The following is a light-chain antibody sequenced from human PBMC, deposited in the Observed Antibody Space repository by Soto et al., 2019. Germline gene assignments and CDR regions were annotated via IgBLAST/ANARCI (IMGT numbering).Light chain of an antibody. CDR3: QHGSNSPRT. V-gene: IGKV3-20*01. Sequence: EIVLTQSPGPLSLSPGERATRSCRASQSVTNSRLAWYQQKPGPAPKVLIYGGSSRATGIPVRFRGCGSGTYFTLTSILLQPEYFAIYYCQHGSNSPRTFGHGTKVEIK. CDR1: QSVTNSR. J-gene: IGKJ2*01. CDR2: GGS.